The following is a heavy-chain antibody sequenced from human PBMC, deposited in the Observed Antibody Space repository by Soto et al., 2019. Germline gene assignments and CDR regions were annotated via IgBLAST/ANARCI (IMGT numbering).Heavy chain of an antibody. CDR3: AREIVATNTYYDYILGSYRYNPSDAFDI. CDR1: GYTLTSYA. Sequence: ASVKVSCKASGYTLTSYAMHWVRQAPGQRLEWMGWINAGNGNTKYSQKFQGRVTITRDTSASTAYMELSSLRSEDTAVYYCAREIVATNTYYDYILGSYRYNPSDAFDIWGQGSMVTGSS. J-gene: IGHJ3*02. CDR2: INAGNGNT. V-gene: IGHV1-3*01. D-gene: IGHD3-16*02.